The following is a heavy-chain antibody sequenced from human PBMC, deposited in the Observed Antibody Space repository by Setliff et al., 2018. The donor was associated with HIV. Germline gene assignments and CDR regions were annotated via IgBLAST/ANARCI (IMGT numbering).Heavy chain of an antibody. CDR3: ARVISGYSYGYDY. CDR1: GFTFSSHW. J-gene: IGHJ4*02. CDR2: INTDGSTT. V-gene: IGHV3-74*01. Sequence: GGSLRLSCAASGFTFSSHWMHWVRQAPGKGLVWVSRINTDGSTTTYADSVKGRFTISRDNAKSTLYLQMNSLRAEDTAVYYCARVISGYSYGYDYWGQGTLVTVSS. D-gene: IGHD5-18*01.